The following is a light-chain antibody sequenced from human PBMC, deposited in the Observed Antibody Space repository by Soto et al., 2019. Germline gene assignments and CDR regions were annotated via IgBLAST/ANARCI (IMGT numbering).Light chain of an antibody. V-gene: IGLV2-14*01. CDR1: SSDVGGYNY. Sequence: QSALTQPASVSGSPGQSITISCTGSSSDVGGYNYVSWYQHHPGKAPKLLIYEVSYRPSGVSNRFSGSKSGNTASLTISRLHAEDEADDYCSSYASSTSVVFGGGTKLTVL. J-gene: IGLJ2*01. CDR3: SSYASSTSVV. CDR2: EVS.